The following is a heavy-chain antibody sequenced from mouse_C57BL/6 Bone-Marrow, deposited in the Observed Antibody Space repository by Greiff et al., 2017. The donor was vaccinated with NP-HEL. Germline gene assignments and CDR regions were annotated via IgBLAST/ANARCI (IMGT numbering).Heavy chain of an antibody. CDR3: ASTGTGFDY. CDR2: ISSGGSYT. V-gene: IGHV5-6*02. D-gene: IGHD4-1*01. CDR1: GFTFSSYG. Sequence: DVKLVESGGDLVKPGGSLKLSCAASGFTFSSYGMSWVRQTPDKRLEWVATISSGGSYTYYPDSVKGRFTISRDNAKNTLYLQMSSLKSEDTAMYYCASTGTGFDYWGQGTTLTVSS. J-gene: IGHJ2*01.